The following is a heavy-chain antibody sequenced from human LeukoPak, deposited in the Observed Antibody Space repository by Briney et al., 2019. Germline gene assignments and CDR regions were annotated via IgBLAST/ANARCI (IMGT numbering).Heavy chain of an antibody. D-gene: IGHD1-1*01. CDR3: VTSWIRQQRDS. CDR2: ITPDGSGK. Sequence: GRSLRLSCAASEFSFRDYWMSWVRQAPGKGLEWVADITPDGSGKTYVDSVKGRFTISRDNAKQSLYVQMDTLTAEDTAVYYCVTSWIRQQRDSWGQGTLVTVSS. CDR1: EFSFRDYW. J-gene: IGHJ4*02. V-gene: IGHV3-7*01.